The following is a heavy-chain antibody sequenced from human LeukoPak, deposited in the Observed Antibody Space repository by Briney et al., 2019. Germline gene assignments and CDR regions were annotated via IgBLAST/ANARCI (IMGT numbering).Heavy chain of an antibody. CDR2: IYSGGST. Sequence: GGSLRLSCAASGFTFTNYNMSWVRQAPGKGLEWVSIIYSGGSTFYADSVKGRFTISRDNSKNTLYLQMNSLRAEDTAVYYCARGSGSVDYWGQGTLVTVSS. CDR3: ARGSGSVDY. CDR1: GFTFTNYN. J-gene: IGHJ4*02. D-gene: IGHD3-3*01. V-gene: IGHV3-53*01.